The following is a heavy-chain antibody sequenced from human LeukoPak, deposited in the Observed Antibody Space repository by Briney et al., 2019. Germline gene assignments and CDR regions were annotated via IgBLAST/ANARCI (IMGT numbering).Heavy chain of an antibody. J-gene: IGHJ4*02. V-gene: IGHV3-53*01. D-gene: IGHD2-15*01. CDR3: ARGGGLAPLWN. CDR2: IYSGGNT. CDR1: GFTVSNNY. Sequence: GGSLRLSCAASGFTVSNNYMSWVRQAPGKGLEWVSVIYSGGNTYYADSVKGRFTISRDSSKNTLDLQMNSLRAEDTAVYYCARGGGLAPLWNWGQGTLDTVSS.